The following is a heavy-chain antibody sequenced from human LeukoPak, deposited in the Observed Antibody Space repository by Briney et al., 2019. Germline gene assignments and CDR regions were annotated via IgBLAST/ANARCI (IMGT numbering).Heavy chain of an antibody. CDR3: ARHGYAASHYFLDF. CDR2: IYTTGKT. Sequence: SETLSLTCTVSSGSINSYYWGWVRQPAGRGLEWIGRIYTTGKTDYNPSLKSRLTMSVDTSKRQFSLNLTSVTAADTAIYFCARHGYAASHYFLDFWSQGTLSPSP. D-gene: IGHD3-16*01. J-gene: IGHJ4*02. CDR1: SGSINSYY. V-gene: IGHV4-4*07.